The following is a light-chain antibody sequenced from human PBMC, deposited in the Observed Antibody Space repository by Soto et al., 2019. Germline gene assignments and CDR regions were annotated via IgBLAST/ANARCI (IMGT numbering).Light chain of an antibody. Sequence: EIVLTQSPATLSLSPGERVTLSCRASERISSYLAWYQQRPGQAPSLLIYDASNRATGIPARFSGSGSGTDFTLTIDNLEPEDFAVYYCQQRSKWPLTFGGGTKVEI. V-gene: IGKV3-11*01. CDR1: ERISSY. CDR2: DAS. CDR3: QQRSKWPLT. J-gene: IGKJ4*01.